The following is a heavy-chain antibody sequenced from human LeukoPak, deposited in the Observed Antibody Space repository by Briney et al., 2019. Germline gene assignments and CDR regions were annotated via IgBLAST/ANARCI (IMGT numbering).Heavy chain of an antibody. Sequence: GGSLRLSCAASGFTFSSYEMNWVRQPPGKGLEWVSSIFPSGGEIHYADSVRGRFTISRDNSKSTLSLQMNSLRAEDTAVYYCARSFGGIFDYWGQGTLVTVSS. D-gene: IGHD3-16*01. J-gene: IGHJ4*02. V-gene: IGHV3-48*03. CDR1: GFTFSSYE. CDR2: IFPSGGEI. CDR3: ARSFGGIFDY.